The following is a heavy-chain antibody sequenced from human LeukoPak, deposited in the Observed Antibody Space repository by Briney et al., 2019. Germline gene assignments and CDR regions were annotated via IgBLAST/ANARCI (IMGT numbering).Heavy chain of an antibody. CDR2: ISDGGRNK. J-gene: IGHJ4*02. D-gene: IGHD4-17*01. V-gene: IGHV3-30*18. Sequence: HPGGSLRLSCAASGFSFISYGMHWVRQAPGKGLEWVGVISDGGRNKKYADSVKGRFTISRDNSKDTLYLQMNSLRDEDTAVYYCAKRPSDYGDYVTYFDYWGQGTLVTVSS. CDR3: AKRPSDYGDYVTYFDY. CDR1: GFSFISYG.